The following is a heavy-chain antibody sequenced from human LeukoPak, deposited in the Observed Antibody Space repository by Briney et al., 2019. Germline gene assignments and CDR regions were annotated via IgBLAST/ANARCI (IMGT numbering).Heavy chain of an antibody. V-gene: IGHV5-51*01. CDR2: IYPTDSDT. J-gene: IGHJ4*02. Sequence: GESLKISCKGSGYSFASNWIAWLRQMPGQGLEWMGFIYPTDSDTRYSPSFQGQVTISADKSISTAYLQWSSLKASDTAMYYCARRIAYGAIDYWGQGTLVTVSS. CDR1: GYSFASNW. CDR3: ARRIAYGAIDY. D-gene: IGHD4-17*01.